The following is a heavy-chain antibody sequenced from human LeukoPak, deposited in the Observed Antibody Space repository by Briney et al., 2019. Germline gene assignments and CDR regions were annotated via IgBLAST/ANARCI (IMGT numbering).Heavy chain of an antibody. V-gene: IGHV4-59*01. J-gene: IGHJ5*02. CDR3: ASFVVGAVDNWFDP. D-gene: IGHD1-26*01. CDR2: IYYSGST. CDR1: GGSISSYY. Sequence: SETLSLTCTVSGGSISSYYWSWIRQPPGKGLEWIGYIYYSGSTNYNPSLKSRVTISVDTSKNQFSLKLSSVTAADTAVYYCASFVVGAVDNWFDPWGQGTLVTVSS.